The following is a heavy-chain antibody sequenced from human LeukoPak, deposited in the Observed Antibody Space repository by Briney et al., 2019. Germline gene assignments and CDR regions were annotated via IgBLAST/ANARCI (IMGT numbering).Heavy chain of an antibody. CDR3: ARDHKNYYDSSGYYYFDY. D-gene: IGHD3-22*01. Sequence: ASVKVSCKASGYTFTSYGINWVRQAPGQGLEWMGWISGYNGNTNYAQKLQGRVTMTTDTSTSTAYMELRSLRSDDTAVYYCARDHKNYYDSSGYYYFDYWGQGTLVTVSS. V-gene: IGHV1-18*01. CDR2: ISGYNGNT. CDR1: GYTFTSYG. J-gene: IGHJ4*02.